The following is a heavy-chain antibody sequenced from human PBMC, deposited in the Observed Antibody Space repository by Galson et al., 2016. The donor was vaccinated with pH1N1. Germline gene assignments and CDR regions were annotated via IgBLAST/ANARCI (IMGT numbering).Heavy chain of an antibody. Sequence: ETLSLTCTVSGGFFSSSSYFWGWIRQSPVKGLEWIGSIYYNGRTDANPSLRSRVTITADMSNNQFFLKLDSVTAADTAVYFCARSGSRYGSDAFDMWGQGTTVTVSS. CDR3: ARSGSRYGSDAFDM. CDR1: GGFFSSSSYF. V-gene: IGHV4-39*01. D-gene: IGHD5-18*01. J-gene: IGHJ3*02. CDR2: IYYNGRT.